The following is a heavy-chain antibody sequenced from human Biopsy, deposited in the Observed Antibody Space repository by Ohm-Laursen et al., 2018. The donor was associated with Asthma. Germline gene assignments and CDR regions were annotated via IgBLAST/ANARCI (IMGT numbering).Heavy chain of an antibody. Sequence: GSSVKVSCNASGVALSGYTFEWVRQARGLGLEWIAWGVFASGATNYAQNFQDRLTVTRDMSAGSVSMELRGLSSTDTAVYYCAAGRTSLQGESLIWGQGTLVSVSS. V-gene: IGHV1-58*01. J-gene: IGHJ4*01. D-gene: IGHD2/OR15-2a*01. CDR3: AAGRTSLQGESLI. CDR1: GVALSGYT. CDR2: GVFASGAT.